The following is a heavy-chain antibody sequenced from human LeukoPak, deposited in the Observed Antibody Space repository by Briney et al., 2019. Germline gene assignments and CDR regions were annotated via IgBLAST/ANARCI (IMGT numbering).Heavy chain of an antibody. CDR3: AINSYDSSGYYNDY. J-gene: IGHJ4*02. V-gene: IGHV4-39*01. Sequence: SETLSLTCTVSGGSTSSSSYYWGWIRQPPGKGLEWIGSIYYSGSTYYNPSLKSRVTISVDTSKNQFSLKLSSVTAADTAVYYCAINSYDSSGYYNDYWGQGTLVTVSS. D-gene: IGHD3-22*01. CDR1: GGSTSSSSYY. CDR2: IYYSGST.